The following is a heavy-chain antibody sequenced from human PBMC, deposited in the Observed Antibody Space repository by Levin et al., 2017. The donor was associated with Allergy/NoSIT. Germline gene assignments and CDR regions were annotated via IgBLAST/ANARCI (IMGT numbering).Heavy chain of an antibody. CDR1: GFIFSSHW. CDR3: ARERYCSSTRCSVPGEDYFDH. J-gene: IGHJ4*02. CDR2: IKEDGSEK. V-gene: IGHV3-7*01. D-gene: IGHD2-2*01. Sequence: GGSLRLSCAASGFIFSSHWMTWVRQAPGKGLEWVANIKEDGSEKYYADSVKGRFAISRDNAKSTLYLQMSILRAEDSAIYYCARERYCSSTRCSVPGEDYFDHWGQGALVTVSS.